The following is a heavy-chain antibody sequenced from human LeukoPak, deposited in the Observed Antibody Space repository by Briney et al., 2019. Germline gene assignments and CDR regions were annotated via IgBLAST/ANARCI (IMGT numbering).Heavy chain of an antibody. CDR2: IYHSGST. CDR1: GGSISSGGYS. D-gene: IGHD2/OR15-2a*01. Sequence: SETLSLTCAVSGGSISSGGYSWSWIRQPPGKGLEWIGYIYHSGSTYYNPSPKSRVTISVDRSKNQFSLKLSSVTAADTAVYYCARDFSAAFDIWGQGTMVTVSS. CDR3: ARDFSAAFDI. J-gene: IGHJ3*02. V-gene: IGHV4-30-2*01.